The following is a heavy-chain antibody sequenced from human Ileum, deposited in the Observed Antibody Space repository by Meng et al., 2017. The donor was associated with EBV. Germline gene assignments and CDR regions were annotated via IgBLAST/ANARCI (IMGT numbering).Heavy chain of an antibody. V-gene: IGHV4-34*01. J-gene: IGHJ5*02. Sequence: VRLQKCGTGLLKPSETLALTCAVYGGSFNDYYWTWPRQPPGKGLEWIGEIDQSGYTKFNPSLSSRATISRDTSNNQFSLRLNSVTAADTALYYCARYGRCNGNSFYCFDPWGQGTLVTVSS. CDR2: IDQSGYT. D-gene: IGHD4-23*01. CDR3: ARYGRCNGNSFYCFDP. CDR1: GGSFNDYY.